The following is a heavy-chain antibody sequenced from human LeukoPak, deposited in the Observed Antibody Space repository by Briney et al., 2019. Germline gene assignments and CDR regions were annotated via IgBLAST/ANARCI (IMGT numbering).Heavy chain of an antibody. D-gene: IGHD6-13*01. CDR2: INPNSGGT. CDR3: ASYYSYRSSWYYFDY. V-gene: IGHV1-2*02. CDR1: GYTFTGYY. Sequence: ASVKVSCKASGYTFTGYYMHWVRQAPGQGLEWMGWINPNSGGTNYAQKFQGRVTMTRDTSISTAYMELSRLRSDDTAVYYCASYYSYRSSWYYFDYWGQGTLVTVSS. J-gene: IGHJ4*02.